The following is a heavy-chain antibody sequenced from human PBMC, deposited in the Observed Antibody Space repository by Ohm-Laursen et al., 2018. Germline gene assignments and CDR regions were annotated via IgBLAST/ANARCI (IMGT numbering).Heavy chain of an antibody. CDR2: IYYSGST. J-gene: IGHJ3*02. CDR1: GYSISSGYF. Sequence: SETLSLTCAVSGYSISSGYFWGWIRQPPGKGLEWIGYIYYSGSTNYNPSLKSRVTISIDTSKNQFSLKLNSVTAADTAVYYCARGRTFRNSIGYYYVGDAFDIWGQGTMVTVSS. CDR3: ARGRTFRNSIGYYYVGDAFDI. D-gene: IGHD3-22*01. V-gene: IGHV4-38-2*01.